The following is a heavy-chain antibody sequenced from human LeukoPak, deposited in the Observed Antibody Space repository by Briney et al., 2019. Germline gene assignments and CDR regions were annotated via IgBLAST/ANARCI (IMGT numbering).Heavy chain of an antibody. CDR2: INHSGST. J-gene: IGHJ4*02. CDR3: ARGGHMVRGVSHDY. V-gene: IGHV4-34*01. CDR1: GGSFSGYY. Sequence: SETLSLTCAVYGGSFSGYYWSWIRQPPRKGLEWIGEINHSGSTNYNPSLKSRVTISVDTSKNQFSLKLSSVTAADTAVYYCARGGHMVRGVSHDYWGQGTLVTVSS. D-gene: IGHD3-10*01.